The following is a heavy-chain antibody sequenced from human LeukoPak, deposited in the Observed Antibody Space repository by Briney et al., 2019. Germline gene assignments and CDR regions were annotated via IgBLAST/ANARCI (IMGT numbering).Heavy chain of an antibody. D-gene: IGHD2/OR15-2a*01. Sequence: GGSLRLSCVASGFTFSNYAMHWVRQAPGKGLEWVSIIYSGGNTYYADSVKGRFTISRDNSKNTLYLQVNNLRAEDTAVYYCVRESRVNSWSLDYWGQGTLVTVSS. CDR3: VRESRVNSWSLDY. V-gene: IGHV3-53*01. CDR2: IYSGGNT. J-gene: IGHJ4*02. CDR1: GFTFSNYA.